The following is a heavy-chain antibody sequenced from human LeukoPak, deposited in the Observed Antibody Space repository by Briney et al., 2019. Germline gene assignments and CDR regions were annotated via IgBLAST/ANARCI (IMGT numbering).Heavy chain of an antibody. CDR3: ARQGYCSGGSCYDYFDY. V-gene: IGHV4-4*07. CDR1: GGSISSYY. Sequence: SETLSLTCTVSGGSISSYYWSWIRQPAGTALEWIGRIYTSGTITYNPSLKSRVTMSVDTSKNQFSLKLSSVTAADTAVYYCARQGYCSGGSCYDYFDYWGQGTLVTVSS. J-gene: IGHJ4*02. D-gene: IGHD2-15*01. CDR2: IYTSGTI.